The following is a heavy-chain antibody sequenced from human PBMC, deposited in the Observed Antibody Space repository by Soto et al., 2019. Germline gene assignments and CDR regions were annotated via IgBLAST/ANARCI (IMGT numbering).Heavy chain of an antibody. Sequence: DVQLVESGGGLVQPGGSPRLSCVASGFTFSTYAMHWVRQAPGKGLEYVSALTNNGGTTYYASSVKGRFTISRDNSKNTVYLQMGSLRAEDMAVYYCARAASSTWYLAYWGQGTLVTVSS. CDR2: LTNNGGTT. CDR3: ARAASSTWYLAY. J-gene: IGHJ4*02. D-gene: IGHD6-13*01. CDR1: GFTFSTYA. V-gene: IGHV3-64*01.